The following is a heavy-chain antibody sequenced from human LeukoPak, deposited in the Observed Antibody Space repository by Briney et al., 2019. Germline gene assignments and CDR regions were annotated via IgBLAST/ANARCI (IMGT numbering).Heavy chain of an antibody. Sequence: SETLSLTCAVYGGSFSGYYWSWIRQPPGKGLEWIGEINRSGSTNYNPSLKSRVTISVDTSKSQFSLKLSSVTAADTAVYYCARMDDGSGGIDYWGQGTLVTVSS. CDR2: INRSGST. D-gene: IGHD6-19*01. CDR3: ARMDDGSGGIDY. CDR1: GGSFSGYY. J-gene: IGHJ4*02. V-gene: IGHV4-34*01.